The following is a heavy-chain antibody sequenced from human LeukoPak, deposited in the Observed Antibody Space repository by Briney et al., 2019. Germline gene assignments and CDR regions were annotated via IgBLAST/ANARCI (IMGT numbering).Heavy chain of an antibody. CDR1: GGSISSSSYY. D-gene: IGHD1-26*01. J-gene: IGHJ4*02. CDR2: IYYSGNT. V-gene: IGHV4-39*01. Sequence: SETLSLTCTVSGGSISSSSYYWGWIRQPPGKGLEWIGSIYYSGNTYYNPSLKSRVTISVDTSKNQFSLKLSSVTAADTAVYYCATYSGSYSYFDYWGQGTLVTVSS. CDR3: ATYSGSYSYFDY.